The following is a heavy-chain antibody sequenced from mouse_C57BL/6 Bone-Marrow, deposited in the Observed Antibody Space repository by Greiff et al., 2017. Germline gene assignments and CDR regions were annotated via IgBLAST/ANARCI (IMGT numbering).Heavy chain of an antibody. CDR1: GYTFTSYG. Sequence: QVQLQQSGAELARPGASVKLSCKASGYTFTSYGISWVKQRTGQGLEWIGEIYPRSGNTYYNEKFKGKATLTADKSSSTAYMELCSLTSEDSAVYFCARGWLLELFDYWGQGTTLTVSS. D-gene: IGHD2-3*01. CDR2: IYPRSGNT. CDR3: ARGWLLELFDY. V-gene: IGHV1-81*01. J-gene: IGHJ2*01.